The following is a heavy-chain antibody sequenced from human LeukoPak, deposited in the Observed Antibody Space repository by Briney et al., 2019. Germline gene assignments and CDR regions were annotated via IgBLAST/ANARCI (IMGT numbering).Heavy chain of an antibody. J-gene: IGHJ4*02. CDR3: AKGDFDY. CDR2: MYTSGST. V-gene: IGHV3-53*01. CDR1: GFTVSSNY. Sequence: GGSLRLSCAASGFTVSSNYTSWVRQAPRKGLEWVSIMYTSGSTYYADSVKGRFTISRDNSNNTLYLQMNRLRADDTAVYYCAKGDFDYWGQGTLVTVSS.